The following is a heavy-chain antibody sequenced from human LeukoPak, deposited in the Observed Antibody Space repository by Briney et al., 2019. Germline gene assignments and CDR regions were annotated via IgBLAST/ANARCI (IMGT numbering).Heavy chain of an antibody. CDR1: GGSISSSSYY. Sequence: SETLSLTCTVPGGSISSSSYYWGWIRQPPGKGLEWIGGIYYSGYTYYNPSLKSRVTISVDTSKNQFSLKLSSVTAAGTAVYYCATHYYDSSGYYPWYFDYWGQGTLVTVSS. CDR3: ATHYYDSSGYYPWYFDY. D-gene: IGHD3-22*01. V-gene: IGHV4-39*01. J-gene: IGHJ4*02. CDR2: IYYSGYT.